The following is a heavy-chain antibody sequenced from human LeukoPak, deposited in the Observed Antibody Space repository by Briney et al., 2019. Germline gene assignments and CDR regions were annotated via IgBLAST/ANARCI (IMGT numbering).Heavy chain of an antibody. D-gene: IGHD6-13*01. CDR1: GFTFSSYS. J-gene: IGHJ4*02. CDR3: ARSQSSSLIDY. V-gene: IGHV3-21*01. Sequence: KPGGSLRLSCAASGFTFSSYSMNWVRQAPGKALEWVSSISSSSSYIYYADSVKGRFTISRDNAKNTLYLQMNSLTVEDTAVYYCARSQSSSLIDYWGQGTLVTVSS. CDR2: ISSSSSYI.